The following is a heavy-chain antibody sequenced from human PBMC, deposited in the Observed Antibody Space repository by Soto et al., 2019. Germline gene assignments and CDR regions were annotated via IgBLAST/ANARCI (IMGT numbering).Heavy chain of an antibody. J-gene: IGHJ6*02. Sequence: PSETLSLTCAVYGGYFSGFYWSWMRQPAGKGLEWIGEINQSGSTNYNPSLKSRVTIAVDTSKNQFSLKLSSVTAADTAVYYCARGGAARLSDYYYGMDVWGQGTTVTVSS. CDR1: GGYFSGFY. D-gene: IGHD6-6*01. CDR3: ARGGAARLSDYYYGMDV. V-gene: IGHV4-34*01. CDR2: INQSGST.